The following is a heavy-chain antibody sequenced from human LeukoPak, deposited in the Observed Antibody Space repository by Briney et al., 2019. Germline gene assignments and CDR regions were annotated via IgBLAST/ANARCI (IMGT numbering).Heavy chain of an antibody. V-gene: IGHV3-74*01. CDR2: INSDGSST. J-gene: IGHJ4*02. D-gene: IGHD3-16*01. CDR3: ARGGYYFDY. CDR1: GFTFSSYW. Sequence: GGSLRPSYAPAGFTFSSYWMHWVRQAPGKGLVWVSRINSDGSSTSYADSVKGRFTISRDNAKNTLYLQMNSLRAEDTAVYYCARGGYYFDYWGQGTLVTVSS.